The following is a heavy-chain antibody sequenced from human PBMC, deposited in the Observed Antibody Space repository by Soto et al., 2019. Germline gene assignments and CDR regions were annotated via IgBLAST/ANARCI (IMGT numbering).Heavy chain of an antibody. Sequence: EVQLVESGGGLVQPGRSLRLSCAASGFTFDDYAMHWVRQAPGKGLEWVSGINWNSGSIGYADSVKGRFTISRDNSKNTLYLQMNSLRAEDTAVYYCAKDLGFLEWLLYWGQGTLVTVSS. V-gene: IGHV3-9*01. J-gene: IGHJ4*02. CDR2: INWNSGSI. D-gene: IGHD3-3*02. CDR1: GFTFDDYA. CDR3: AKDLGFLEWLLY.